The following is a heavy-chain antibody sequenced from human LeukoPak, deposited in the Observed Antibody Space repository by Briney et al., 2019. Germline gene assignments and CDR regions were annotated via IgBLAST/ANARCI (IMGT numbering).Heavy chain of an antibody. CDR1: GFTFSSYS. V-gene: IGHV3-21*04. Sequence: PGGSLRLSCAASGFTFSSYSMNWVRQAPGKGLEWVSSISSSSSYIYYADSVKGRFTISRDNAKNSLYLQMNSLRAEDTAVYYCAKDPYDKEVYYFDYWGQGTLVTVSS. CDR3: AKDPYDKEVYYFDY. J-gene: IGHJ4*02. CDR2: ISSSSSYI. D-gene: IGHD3-9*01.